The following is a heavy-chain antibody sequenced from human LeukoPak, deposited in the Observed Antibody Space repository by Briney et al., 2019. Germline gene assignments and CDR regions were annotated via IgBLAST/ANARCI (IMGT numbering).Heavy chain of an antibody. CDR1: GFTFNRFY. CDR3: VKDRSIAAPNNDFFDS. Sequence: SGGSLRFSCSASGFTFNRFYLHWVRQAPGKGLEFVSHVSSNGATTYYADSVKGRFTISRDNSKNTLYLQMSSLRADDTAVYYCVKDRSIAAPNNDFFDSWGQGALVTVSS. CDR2: VSSNGATT. J-gene: IGHJ4*02. V-gene: IGHV3-64D*06. D-gene: IGHD6-6*01.